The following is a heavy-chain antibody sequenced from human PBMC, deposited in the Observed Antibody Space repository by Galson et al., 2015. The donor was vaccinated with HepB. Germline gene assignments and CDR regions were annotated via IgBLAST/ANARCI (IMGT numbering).Heavy chain of an antibody. V-gene: IGHV1-3*01. CDR3: ARVGLAENYYYYYYMDV. J-gene: IGHJ6*03. CDR1: GYTFTSYA. D-gene: IGHD6-13*01. Sequence: SVKVSCKASGYTFTSYAMHWVRQAPGQRLEWMGWINAGNGNTKYSQKFQGRVTITRDTSASTAYMELSSLRSEDTAVYYCARVGLAENYYYYYYMDVWGKGTTVTVSS. CDR2: INAGNGNT.